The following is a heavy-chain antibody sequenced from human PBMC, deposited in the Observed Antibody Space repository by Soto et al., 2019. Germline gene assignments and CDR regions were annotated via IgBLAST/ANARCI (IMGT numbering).Heavy chain of an antibody. V-gene: IGHV3-53*01. CDR2: LYDVDGT. CDR3: ARGADFWSGSRYYHYAYDLDV. J-gene: IGHJ6*02. Sequence: DVQLVESGGGLIQPGESLRLSCAAFGLTVSAKKYMAWVRQAPGKGLEWVSALYDVDGTYYADSVKGRFTTSRDSSKTIVYLQMKSLRAGDTAVYFCARGADFWSGSRYYHYAYDLDVWGHGTTVTVSS. CDR1: GLTVSAKKY. D-gene: IGHD3-3*01.